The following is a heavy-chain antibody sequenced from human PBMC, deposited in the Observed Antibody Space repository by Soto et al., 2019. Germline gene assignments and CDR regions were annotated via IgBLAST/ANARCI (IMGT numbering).Heavy chain of an antibody. CDR3: ARDQGITTVGVYSMSYNGMDV. D-gene: IGHD3-3*01. V-gene: IGHV1-18*01. Sequence: ASVKVSCKASGYTFSNSGISWVRQAPGQGLEWLGWINSDNGNTNYAQHLQGRVTLTTDTSTSTAYMDLRSLRSDDTAVYYCARDQGITTVGVYSMSYNGMDVWGPGTAVTVSS. CDR1: GYTFSNSG. J-gene: IGHJ6*02. CDR2: INSDNGNT.